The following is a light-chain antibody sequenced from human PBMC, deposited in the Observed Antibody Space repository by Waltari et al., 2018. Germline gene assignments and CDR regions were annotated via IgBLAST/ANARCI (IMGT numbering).Light chain of an antibody. V-gene: IGKV4-1*01. J-gene: IGKJ1*01. CDR1: QIVLYTDNNKNY. CDR2: WAS. CDR3: HQHYTTPWT. Sequence: DIVMTQSPDSLAVSLGERATINCKSSQIVLYTDNNKNYLTCYQQKPGQSPQLLIYWASTRESGVPDRFIGSGSGTDFTLTISSLQAEDVAVYYCHQHYTTPWTFGQGTQVEL.